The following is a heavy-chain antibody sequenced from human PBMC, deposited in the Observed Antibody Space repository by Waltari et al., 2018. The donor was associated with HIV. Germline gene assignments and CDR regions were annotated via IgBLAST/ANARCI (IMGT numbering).Heavy chain of an antibody. J-gene: IGHJ4*02. CDR2: VNGDASST. D-gene: IGHD3-3*01. CDR1: TFTLSNYW. CDR3: TRAVFWSGFFRDYFFDY. V-gene: IGHV3-74*01. Sequence: EVELVDSGGGLVQPGGSLRLSCVASTFTLSNYWIYWVRQLPGKGLVWVSRVNGDASSTDYADSVRGRFTISRDNAKNTVYLQMNSLRAEDTALYYCTRAVFWSGFFRDYFFDYWGQGTPVTVSS.